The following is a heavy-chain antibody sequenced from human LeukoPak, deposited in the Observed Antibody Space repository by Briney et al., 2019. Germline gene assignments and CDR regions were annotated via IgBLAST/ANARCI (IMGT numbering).Heavy chain of an antibody. CDR1: GGTFSSYA. D-gene: IGHD3-3*01. V-gene: IGHV1-69*01. CDR2: IIPILGTA. CDR3: ARGETIFGVVIIRGDAFDI. Sequence: SVKVSCKASGGTFSSYAISWVRQAPGQGLEWMGGIIPILGTANYAQKFQGRVTITADESTSTAYMELSSLRSEDTAVYYCARGETIFGVVIIRGDAFDIWGQGTMVTVSS. J-gene: IGHJ3*02.